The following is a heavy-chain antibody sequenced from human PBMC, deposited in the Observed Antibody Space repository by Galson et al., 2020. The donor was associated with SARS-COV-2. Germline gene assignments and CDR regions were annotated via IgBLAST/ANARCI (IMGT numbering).Heavy chain of an antibody. CDR1: GGSISSSSYY. Sequence: ASETLSLTCTVSGGSISSSSYYWGWIRQPPGKGLEWIGSIYYSGSTYYNPSLKSRVTISVDTSKNQFSLKLSSVTAADTAVYYCAREGGVLRYFDWLLSGGPIDYWGQGTLGTVSS. CDR2: IYYSGST. D-gene: IGHD3-9*01. CDR3: AREGGVLRYFDWLLSGGPIDY. J-gene: IGHJ4*02. V-gene: IGHV4-39*07.